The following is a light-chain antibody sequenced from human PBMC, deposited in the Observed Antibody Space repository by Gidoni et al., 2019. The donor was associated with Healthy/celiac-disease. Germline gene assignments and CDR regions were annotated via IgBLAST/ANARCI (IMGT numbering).Light chain of an antibody. CDR1: QSVSSY. CDR3: QQRSNWPLSLT. J-gene: IGKJ4*01. CDR2: DAS. V-gene: IGKV3-11*01. Sequence: DIVLTQSPPTLSLSPGERATLSCRAGQSVSSYLAWYQQKPGQAPRLLIYDASNRATGIPARFSGSGSGTDFTLTISSLEPEDFAVYYCQQRSNWPLSLTFGGGTKVEIK.